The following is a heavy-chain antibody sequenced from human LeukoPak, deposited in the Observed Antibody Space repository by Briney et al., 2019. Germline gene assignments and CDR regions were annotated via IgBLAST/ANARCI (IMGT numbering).Heavy chain of an antibody. J-gene: IGHJ6*02. Sequence: ASVKVSCKASGYTFTSYDINWVRQATGQGLEWMGWMNPNSGNTGYAQKFQGRVTMTRNTSISTAYMELSSLRSEDTAVYYCARVESNYDFWSGYYRRYYYGMDVWGQGTLVTVSS. D-gene: IGHD3-3*01. CDR1: GYTFTSYD. V-gene: IGHV1-8*01. CDR3: ARVESNYDFWSGYYRRYYYGMDV. CDR2: MNPNSGNT.